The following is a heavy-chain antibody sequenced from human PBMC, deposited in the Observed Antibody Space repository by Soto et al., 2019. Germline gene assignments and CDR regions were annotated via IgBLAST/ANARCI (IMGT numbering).Heavy chain of an antibody. J-gene: IGHJ4*02. D-gene: IGHD3-3*01. CDR2: IYWNDDK. Sequence: QITLKESGPTLVKPTQTLTLTRTLSGFSLSTSGVGVGWIRQPPGKALEWLALIYWNDDKRYSPSLKSRLTITKDTSKNQVVLTTTNMDPVDTATYYCAHRGDYDFWSGYLDYWGQGTLVTVSS. CDR1: GFSLSTSGVG. CDR3: AHRGDYDFWSGYLDY. V-gene: IGHV2-5*01.